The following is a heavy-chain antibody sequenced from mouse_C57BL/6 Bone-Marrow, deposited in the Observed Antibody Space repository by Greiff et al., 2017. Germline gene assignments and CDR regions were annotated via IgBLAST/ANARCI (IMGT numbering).Heavy chain of an antibody. Sequence: QVQLQQSGAELVKPGASVKLSCKASGYTFTSYWMHWVKQRPGQGLEWIGMIHPNSGSTNYNEKFKSKATLTVDKSSSTAYMQLSILTSEDSAVYYCPNNFGRSLWSIDYWGQGTSVTVSS. CDR1: GYTFTSYW. D-gene: IGHD1-1*01. CDR3: PNNFGRSLWSIDY. V-gene: IGHV1-64*01. CDR2: IHPNSGST. J-gene: IGHJ4*01.